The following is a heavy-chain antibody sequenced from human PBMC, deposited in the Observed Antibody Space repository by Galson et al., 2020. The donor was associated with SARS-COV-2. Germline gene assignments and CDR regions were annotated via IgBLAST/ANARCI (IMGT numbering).Heavy chain of an antibody. CDR3: ARDGGITIVGVPPPQYYGMDV. V-gene: IGHV1-46*01. J-gene: IGHJ6*02. Sequence: ASVKVSCKASGYTFTSYYMHWVRQAPGQGLEWMGIINPSGGSTSYAQKFQGRVTMTRDTSTSTVYMELSSLRSEDTAVYYCARDGGITIVGVPPPQYYGMDVWGQGTTVTVSS. D-gene: IGHD3-3*01. CDR1: GYTFTSYY. CDR2: INPSGGST.